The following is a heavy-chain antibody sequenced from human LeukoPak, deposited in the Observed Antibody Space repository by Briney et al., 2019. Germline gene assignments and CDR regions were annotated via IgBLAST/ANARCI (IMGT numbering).Heavy chain of an antibody. Sequence: PSETLSLTCPVSGGSISRGCYCWSWLRQPPGKGLEWIGYIYHSGTCYHSPSLQSPVTISVDRSKNQFSLKLTSVPAADTAVYYCAITKGGGDSVDYWGQGTLVTVSS. J-gene: IGHJ4*02. CDR2: IYHSGTC. D-gene: IGHD2-21*01. V-gene: IGHV4-30-2*01. CDR3: AITKGGGDSVDY. CDR1: GGSISRGCYC.